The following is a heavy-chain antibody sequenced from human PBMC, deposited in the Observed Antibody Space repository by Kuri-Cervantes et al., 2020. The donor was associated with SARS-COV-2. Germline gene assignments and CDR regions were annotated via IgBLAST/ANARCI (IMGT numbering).Heavy chain of an antibody. CDR3: ARAVRFLEWLPGDYFDY. J-gene: IGHJ4*02. D-gene: IGHD3-3*01. V-gene: IGHV3-23*01. CDR1: GFTFSSYA. CDR2: ISGSGGST. Sequence: GGSLRLSWAASGFTFSSYAMSWVRQAPGKGLEWVSAISGSGGSTYYADSVKGRFTISRDNSKNTLCLQMNSLRAEDTAVYYCARAVRFLEWLPGDYFDYWGQGTLVTVSS.